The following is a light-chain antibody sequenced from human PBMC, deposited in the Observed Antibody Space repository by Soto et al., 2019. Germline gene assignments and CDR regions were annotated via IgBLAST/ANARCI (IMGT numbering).Light chain of an antibody. Sequence: QSVLTQPASVSGSPGQSITISCTGTSSGVGGFNYVSWYQQHPGKAPKLMIYDVTNRPSGVSYRFSGSKSGTTASLTISGLQAEDEAEYYCNSYTSSSTYVFGTGTKLTVL. J-gene: IGLJ1*01. CDR3: NSYTSSSTYV. CDR1: SSGVGGFNY. V-gene: IGLV2-14*03. CDR2: DVT.